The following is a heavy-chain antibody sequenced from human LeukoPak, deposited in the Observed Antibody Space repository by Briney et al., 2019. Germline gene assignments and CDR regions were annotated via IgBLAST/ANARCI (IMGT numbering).Heavy chain of an antibody. J-gene: IGHJ1*01. Sequence: GGSLRLSCAASGFTFSSYWMHWVRQAPGKGLVWVSRIKSDGKTNYADSVKGRFTISRDNAKNTVSLQMNSLRAEDTGVYYCARAPSEIGGYYPEYLRHWGQGTLVTVSS. CDR2: IKSDGKT. V-gene: IGHV3-74*01. D-gene: IGHD3-22*01. CDR1: GFTFSSYW. CDR3: ARAPSEIGGYYPEYLRH.